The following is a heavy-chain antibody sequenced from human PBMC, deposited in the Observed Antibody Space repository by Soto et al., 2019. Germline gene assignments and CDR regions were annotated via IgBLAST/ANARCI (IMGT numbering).Heavy chain of an antibody. V-gene: IGHV4-30-2*01. D-gene: IGHD2-2*01. J-gene: IGHJ5*02. CDR1: GGSISSGGYS. CDR3: ARAGEPIGYCSSTSCYDNWFDP. Sequence: PSETLSLTCAVSGGSISSGGYSWSWIRQPPGKGLEWIGYIYHSGSTYYNPSLKSRVTVSVDRSKNQFSLKLSSVTAADTAVYYCARAGEPIGYCSSTSCYDNWFDPWGQGTLVTVSS. CDR2: IYHSGST.